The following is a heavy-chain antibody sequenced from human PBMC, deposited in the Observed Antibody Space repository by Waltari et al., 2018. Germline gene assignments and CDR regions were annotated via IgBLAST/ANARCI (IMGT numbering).Heavy chain of an antibody. CDR2: IIPMFGTA. D-gene: IGHD4-4*01. Sequence: QVQLVQSGAEVKKPGSSVKVSCKASGGTFSSYAISWVRQAPGQGVEWMGGIIPMFGTAKYAQKFQGRVTITADESTSTAYMELSSLRSEDTAVYYCADRGVDYSNPNYYGMDVWGQGTTVTVSS. CDR3: ADRGVDYSNPNYYGMDV. V-gene: IGHV1-69*01. J-gene: IGHJ6*02. CDR1: GGTFSSYA.